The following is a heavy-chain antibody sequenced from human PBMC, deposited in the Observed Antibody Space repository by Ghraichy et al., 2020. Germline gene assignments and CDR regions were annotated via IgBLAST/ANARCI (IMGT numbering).Heavy chain of an antibody. CDR2: FDPEDGET. D-gene: IGHD2-2*02. Sequence: ASVKVSCKVSGYTLTELSMHWVRQAPGKGLEWMGGFDPEDGETIYAQKFQGRVTMTEDTSTDTAYMELSSLRSEDTAVYYCATVVGSGVPAAILYYAFDIWGQGTMVTVSS. J-gene: IGHJ3*02. CDR1: GYTLTELS. V-gene: IGHV1-24*01. CDR3: ATVVGSGVPAAILYYAFDI.